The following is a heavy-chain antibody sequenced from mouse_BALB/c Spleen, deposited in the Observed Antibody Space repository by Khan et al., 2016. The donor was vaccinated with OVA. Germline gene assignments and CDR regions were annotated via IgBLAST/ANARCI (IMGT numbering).Heavy chain of an antibody. Sequence: QVQLQQSGAELVKAGASVKMSCKASGYTFTSYWMHWVKQRLGQGLEWFAETNPTNGRTYYNEKFKSKATLTVDKSSSTAYMLLSGPTREDSAVYYCARIKKIVATYFDYWGQGTTLTVSS. CDR1: GYTFTSYW. CDR3: ARIKKIVATYFDY. D-gene: IGHD1-1*01. V-gene: IGHV1S81*02. J-gene: IGHJ2*01. CDR2: TNPTNGRT.